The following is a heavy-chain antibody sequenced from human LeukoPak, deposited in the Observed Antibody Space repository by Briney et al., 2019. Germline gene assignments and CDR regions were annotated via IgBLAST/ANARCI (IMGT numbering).Heavy chain of an antibody. V-gene: IGHV1-18*01. CDR1: GYTFTSYG. CDR3: ARDRDCSGGSCYAGGYYYYMDV. CDR2: ISAYNGNT. J-gene: IGHJ6*03. D-gene: IGHD2-15*01. Sequence: ASVKVSCKASGYTFTSYGISWVRQAPGQGLEWMGWISAYNGNTNYAQKLQGRVTMTTDTSTSTAYMELRSLRSDDTAVYYCARDRDCSGGSCYAGGYYYYMDVWGKGTTVTVSS.